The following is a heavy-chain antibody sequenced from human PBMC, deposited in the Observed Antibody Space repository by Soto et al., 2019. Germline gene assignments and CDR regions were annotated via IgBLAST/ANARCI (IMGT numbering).Heavy chain of an antibody. D-gene: IGHD2-2*01. CDR2: INPSGTTT. CDR1: GYTFTSYY. V-gene: IGHV1-46*01. Sequence: QVQLVQSGAEVKKPGASVKVSCTASGYTFTSYYMHWVRQAPGQGLEWMGIINPSGTTTDYAQKFQGRISMTRDTSTSTYSLKLTSISSDDAAVYLCARRHIASHSYYGIDVWGQGTMVTVSS. CDR3: ARRHIASHSYYGIDV. J-gene: IGHJ6*01.